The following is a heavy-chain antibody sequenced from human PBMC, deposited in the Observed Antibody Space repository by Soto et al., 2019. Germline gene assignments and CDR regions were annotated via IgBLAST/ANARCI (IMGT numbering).Heavy chain of an antibody. CDR2: ISYDGSNK. V-gene: IGHV3-30-3*01. CDR1: GFTFSSYA. J-gene: IGHJ6*02. CDR3: ARDGPYSSSWYTYYYGMDV. Sequence: PGGSLRLSCAASGFTFSSYAMHWVRQAPGKGLEWVAVISYDGSNKYYADSVKGRFTISRDNSKNTLYLQMNSLRAEDTAVYYCARDGPYSSSWYTYYYGMDVWGQGTTVTVSS. D-gene: IGHD6-13*01.